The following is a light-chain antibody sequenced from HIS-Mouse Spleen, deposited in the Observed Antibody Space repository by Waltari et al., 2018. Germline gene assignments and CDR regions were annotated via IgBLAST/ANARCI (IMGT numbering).Light chain of an antibody. J-gene: IGLJ2*01. CDR2: DDS. V-gene: IGLV3-21*02. CDR1: NIGRKS. Sequence: SYVLTQPPSVSVAPGQTARIPCGGNNIGRKSVPWYQQKPGQAPVLVVYDDSDRPSGVPERFSGSNSGNTATLTISRVEAGDEADYYCQVWDSSSDHPVFGGGTKLTVL. CDR3: QVWDSSSDHPV.